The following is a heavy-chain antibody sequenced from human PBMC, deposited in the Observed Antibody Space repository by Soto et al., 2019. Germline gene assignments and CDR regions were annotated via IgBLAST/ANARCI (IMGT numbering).Heavy chain of an antibody. J-gene: IGHJ4*02. V-gene: IGHV3-30-3*01. CDR2: ISYDGSNK. CDR1: GFTFSSYA. CDR3: AGGAYSYGYGFDY. Sequence: QVQLVESGGGVVQPGRSLRLSCAASGFTFSSYAMHWVRQAPGKGLEWVAVISYDGSNKYYADSVKGRFTISRDNSKNTLYLQMNSLRAEDTAVYYCAGGAYSYGYGFDYWGQGTLVTVSS. D-gene: IGHD5-18*01.